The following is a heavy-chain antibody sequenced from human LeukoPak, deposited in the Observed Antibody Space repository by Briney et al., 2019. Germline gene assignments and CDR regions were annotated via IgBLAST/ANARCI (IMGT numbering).Heavy chain of an antibody. Sequence: SETLSLTCTVSGGSISGYFWSWIRQPPGKGLEWIGYIHYTGSTNYNPSLKSRVSISLDTSKKQFSLRLSSVTAADTAVYYCAREGGDYAGRENWFDPWGQGTLVTVSS. CDR1: GGSISGYF. D-gene: IGHD4-17*01. V-gene: IGHV4-59*01. CDR3: AREGGDYAGRENWFDP. J-gene: IGHJ5*02. CDR2: IHYTGST.